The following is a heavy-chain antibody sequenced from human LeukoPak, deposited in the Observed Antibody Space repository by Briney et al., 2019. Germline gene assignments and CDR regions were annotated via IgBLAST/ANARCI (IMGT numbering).Heavy chain of an antibody. CDR2: ISSDGSDE. D-gene: IGHD3-9*01. Sequence: PGGSLRLSCAASRFSFNSYGMNWVRQAPGKGLEWVATISSDGSDEFYADSVKGRFTISRDNAKNSLYLQMNSLRAEDTAVYYCTRDLMDYDVSTGLHHYYMDVWGQGTTVTVSS. V-gene: IGHV3-30*03. J-gene: IGHJ6*02. CDR3: TRDLMDYDVSTGLHHYYMDV. CDR1: RFSFNSYG.